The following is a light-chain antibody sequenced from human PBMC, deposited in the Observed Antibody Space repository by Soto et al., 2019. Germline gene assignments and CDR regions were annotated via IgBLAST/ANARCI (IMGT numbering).Light chain of an antibody. V-gene: IGLV2-14*03. Sequence: QSALTQPASVSGSSGRSITISCTGTSSDVGRYNFVSWYQQHPGYAPKLLIYAVSDRPFGVSTRFSGSKSGNTASLAISGLQAEDEAVYYCSSFSSSSTQVFGTGTKLTVL. CDR2: AVS. CDR1: SSDVGRYNF. CDR3: SSFSSSSTQV. J-gene: IGLJ1*01.